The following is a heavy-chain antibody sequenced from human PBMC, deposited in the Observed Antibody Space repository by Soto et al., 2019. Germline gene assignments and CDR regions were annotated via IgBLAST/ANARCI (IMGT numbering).Heavy chain of an antibody. Sequence: GESLKISCKGSGYSFTSYWIACVRQMPGKGLEWMAIINPGDSETKYSPSFQGQVTISADKSINTAFLQWGSLKASDTAMYYCARHATYYDILSGYYFDYWGQGTQVTVSS. CDR1: GYSFTSYW. D-gene: IGHD3-9*01. CDR3: ARHATYYDILSGYYFDY. J-gene: IGHJ4*02. V-gene: IGHV5-51*01. CDR2: INPGDSET.